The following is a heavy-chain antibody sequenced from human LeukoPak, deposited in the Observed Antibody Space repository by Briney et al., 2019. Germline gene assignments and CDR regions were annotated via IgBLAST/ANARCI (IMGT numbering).Heavy chain of an antibody. D-gene: IGHD5-18*01. Sequence: GGSLRLSCAASGFTFGDYATSWVRQAPGKGLEWVANIKEDGSEKYYVDSVKGRFTISRDSAKNSLYLQMNSLRVEDTAVYYCARDHNYGSDYWGQGTLVTVSS. CDR3: ARDHNYGSDY. CDR2: IKEDGSEK. J-gene: IGHJ4*02. V-gene: IGHV3-7*03. CDR1: GFTFGDYA.